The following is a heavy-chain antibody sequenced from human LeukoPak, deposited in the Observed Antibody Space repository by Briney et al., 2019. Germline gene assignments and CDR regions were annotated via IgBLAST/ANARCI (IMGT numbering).Heavy chain of an antibody. Sequence: GGSLRLSCAASGFTVSSNYMSWVRQAPGKGLEWVSVIYSGGSTYYADSVKGRFTISRDNSKNTLYLQMNSLRAEDTAVYYCARTTEGGYTYDYFYYYYMDVWGKGTTVTISS. CDR1: GFTVSSNY. CDR3: ARTTEGGYTYDYFYYYYMDV. J-gene: IGHJ6*03. CDR2: IYSGGST. D-gene: IGHD5-18*01. V-gene: IGHV3-53*01.